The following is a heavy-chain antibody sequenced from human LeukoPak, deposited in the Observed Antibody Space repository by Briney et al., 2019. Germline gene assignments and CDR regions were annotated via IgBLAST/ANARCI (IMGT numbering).Heavy chain of an antibody. V-gene: IGHV3-33*08. Sequence: GGSLRLSCAASGFTFSAYGVHWVRQAPGKGLEWVAVIWYDGTSKDYADSVKGRFTFSRDNSKNTLYLQMNSLTVEDTAVYYCARSQSSSLIDYWGQGTLVTVSS. CDR2: IWYDGTSK. CDR1: GFTFSAYG. D-gene: IGHD6-13*01. CDR3: ARSQSSSLIDY. J-gene: IGHJ4*02.